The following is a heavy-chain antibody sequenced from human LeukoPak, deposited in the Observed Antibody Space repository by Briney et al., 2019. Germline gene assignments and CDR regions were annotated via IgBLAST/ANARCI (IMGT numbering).Heavy chain of an antibody. Sequence: PGGSLRLSCAASGFTFSSYSMNLVRQAPGKGLEWVSSISSSSSYIYYADSVKGRFTISRDNAKNSLYLQMNSLRAEDTAVYYCARDVSSGSSKTFDYWGQGTLVTVSS. V-gene: IGHV3-21*01. CDR2: ISSSSSYI. CDR3: ARDVSSGSSKTFDY. CDR1: GFTFSSYS. D-gene: IGHD1-26*01. J-gene: IGHJ4*02.